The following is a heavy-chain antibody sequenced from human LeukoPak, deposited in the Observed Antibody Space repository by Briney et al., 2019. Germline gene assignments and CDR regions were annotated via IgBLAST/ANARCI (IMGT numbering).Heavy chain of an antibody. D-gene: IGHD2-21*01. J-gene: IGHJ5*02. V-gene: IGHV1-18*01. CDR1: GYTFTSYG. Sequence: VASVKVSCKASGYTFTSYGISWVRQAPGQGLEWMGWISAYNGNTNYAQKFQGRVTMTRDTSISTAYMELSRLRSDDTAVYYCAREFVGISVWFDPWGQGTLVTVSS. CDR3: AREFVGISVWFDP. CDR2: ISAYNGNT.